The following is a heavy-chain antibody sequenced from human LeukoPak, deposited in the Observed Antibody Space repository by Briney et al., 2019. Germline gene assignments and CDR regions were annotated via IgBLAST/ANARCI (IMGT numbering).Heavy chain of an antibody. J-gene: IGHJ4*02. CDR2: IERKTDGGTT. CDR3: GRGDQFSN. Sequence: GGSLRLSCAASGFTFSDAWMSWVRQAPGKGLEWVGRIERKTDGGTTDYAAPVKGRFTISRDDSKNTVFLQMSSLKIEDTAVYYGGRGDQFSNWGQEPLVPVS. D-gene: IGHD3-16*01. V-gene: IGHV3-15*04. CDR1: GFTFSDAW.